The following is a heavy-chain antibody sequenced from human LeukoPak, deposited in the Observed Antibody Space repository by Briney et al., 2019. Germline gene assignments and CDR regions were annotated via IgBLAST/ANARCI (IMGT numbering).Heavy chain of an antibody. D-gene: IGHD1-26*01. CDR2: ISGSGGST. Sequence: GGSLRLSCAASGFTFSSYGMSWVRQAPGKGLEWVSAISGSGGSTYYADSVKGRFTISRDNSKNTLYLQMNSLRAEDTAVYYCAKPPPDIVGATNSDYWGQGTLVTVSS. CDR3: AKPPPDIVGATNSDY. V-gene: IGHV3-23*01. J-gene: IGHJ4*02. CDR1: GFTFSSYG.